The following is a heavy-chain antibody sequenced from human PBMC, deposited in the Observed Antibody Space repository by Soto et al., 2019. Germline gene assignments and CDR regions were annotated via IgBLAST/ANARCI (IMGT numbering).Heavy chain of an antibody. J-gene: IGHJ3*02. V-gene: IGHV3-11*01. CDR1: GFTFSDYY. Sequence: GGSLRLSCAASGFTFSDYYMSWIRQAPGKGLEWVSYISSSGSTIYYADSVKGRFTISRDNAKNSLYLQMNSLRAEDTAVYYCAGVLHDYGDSLAFDIWGQGTMVTVSS. D-gene: IGHD4-17*01. CDR2: ISSSGSTI. CDR3: AGVLHDYGDSLAFDI.